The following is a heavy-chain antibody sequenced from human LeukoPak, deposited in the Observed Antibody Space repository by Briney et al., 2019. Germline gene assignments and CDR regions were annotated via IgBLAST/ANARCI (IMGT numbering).Heavy chain of an antibody. V-gene: IGHV3-23*01. J-gene: IGHJ4*02. D-gene: IGHD6-19*01. CDR3: AKAVSHSYFDY. CDR2: VNPSGGAT. CDR1: GFTFSNYA. Sequence: GGSLRLSCVASGFTFSNYAMNWVRQAPGRGLEWVSAVNPSGGATYYADSVKGRFTISRDNSKNTLYLQMNSLRADDTAVYFCAKAVSHSYFDYWGQGTLVTVSA.